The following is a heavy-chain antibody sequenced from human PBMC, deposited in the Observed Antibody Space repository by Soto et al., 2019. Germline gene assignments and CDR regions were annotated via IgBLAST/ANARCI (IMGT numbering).Heavy chain of an antibody. V-gene: IGHV3-21*01. Sequence: EVQLVESGGGLVKPGGSLRLSCAASGFTFSSYSMNWVRQAPGKGLELVSSIISSSSYIYYADSVKGRFTISRDNAKNSLYLQMNSLRAEDTDVYYCARDLISPTGGFDYWGQGPLVTVSS. J-gene: IGHJ4*02. CDR3: ARDLISPTGGFDY. D-gene: IGHD4-17*01. CDR2: IISSSSYI. CDR1: GFTFSSYS.